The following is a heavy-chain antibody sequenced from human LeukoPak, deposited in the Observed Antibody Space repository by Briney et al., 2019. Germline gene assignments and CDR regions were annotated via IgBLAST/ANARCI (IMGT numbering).Heavy chain of an antibody. J-gene: IGHJ4*02. CDR1: GDPISSSY. CDR3: SRERDQVAAIRFDY. V-gene: IGHV4-4*07. CDR2: IFISGSP. D-gene: IGHD5-12*01. Sequence: PSVTLSLTCTVSGDPISSSYWSWIRQPAGKGLEYIGRIFISGSPNYNRSFKSRVTMSLNTSKNQFSRKLSSVTAADTAVYYCSRERDQVAAIRFDYWGRGTLVTVSS.